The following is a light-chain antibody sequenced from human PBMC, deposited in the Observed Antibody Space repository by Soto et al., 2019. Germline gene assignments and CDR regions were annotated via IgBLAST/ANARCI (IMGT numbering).Light chain of an antibody. CDR3: QQRSNWPLT. J-gene: IGKJ4*01. CDR2: DAS. Sequence: IMLTKTPATLSLSPGARSTLSCRASKSVSSYLAWYQQKPGQAPRLLIYDASNRATGIPARFSGSGSGTDFTLTISSLEPEDFAVYYCQQRSNWPLTFGGGTKVDI. V-gene: IGKV3-11*01. CDR1: KSVSSY.